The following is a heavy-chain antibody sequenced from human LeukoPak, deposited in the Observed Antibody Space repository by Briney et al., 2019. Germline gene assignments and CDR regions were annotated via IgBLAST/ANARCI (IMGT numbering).Heavy chain of an antibody. J-gene: IGHJ5*02. CDR2: INHSGST. CDR3: ARANMVRGVGSFFDRNWFDP. Sequence: SETLSLTCAVYGGSFSGYYWSWIRQPPGKGLEWIGEINHSGSTNYNPSLKSRVTISVDTSKNQFSLKLTSVTAADTAVYYCARANMVRGVGSFFDRNWFDPWGQGTLVTVSS. D-gene: IGHD3-10*01. V-gene: IGHV4-34*01. CDR1: GGSFSGYY.